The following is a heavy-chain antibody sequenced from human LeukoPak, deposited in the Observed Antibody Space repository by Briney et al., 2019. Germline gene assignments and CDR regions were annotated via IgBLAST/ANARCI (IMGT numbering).Heavy chain of an antibody. V-gene: IGHV1-69*04. CDR3: ARVGYYYGSHWFDP. CDR1: GGTFSSYA. CDR2: IIPILGIA. D-gene: IGHD3-10*01. J-gene: IGHJ5*02. Sequence: SVKVSCEASGGTFSSYAISWVRQAPGQGLEWMGRIIPILGIANYAQKFQGRVTITADKSTSTAYMELSSLRSEDTAVYYCARVGYYYGSHWFDPWGQGTLVTVSS.